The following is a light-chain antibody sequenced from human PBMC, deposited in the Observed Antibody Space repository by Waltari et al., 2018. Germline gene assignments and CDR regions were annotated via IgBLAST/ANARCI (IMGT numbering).Light chain of an antibody. J-gene: IGLJ3*02. CDR1: SSDVGSYNL. Sequence: QSALTQPASVSGSPGQSITLSCTGTSSDVGSYNLVYWYQHHPGKAPKPMIYEGSKRPSGVSNRFSGSKSGNTASLTISGLQAEDEADYYCCSYAGSNTWVFGEGTKLTVL. V-gene: IGLV2-23*01. CDR2: EGS. CDR3: CSYAGSNTWV.